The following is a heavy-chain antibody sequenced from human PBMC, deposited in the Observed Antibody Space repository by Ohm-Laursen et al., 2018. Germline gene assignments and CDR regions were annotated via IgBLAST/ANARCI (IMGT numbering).Heavy chain of an antibody. CDR2: ISYSGTS. D-gene: IGHD5-24*01. CDR1: GGSISPHY. Sequence: SETLSLTWTVSGGSISPHYWSWIRQSPEKGPEWIGYISYSGTSEHNPSLKGRVTMSVDTSKNQFSLSLNSVTAADTAIYYCVRDRRDGFNYVEYWGQGTLVTVSS. J-gene: IGHJ4*02. V-gene: IGHV4-59*11. CDR3: VRDRRDGFNYVEY.